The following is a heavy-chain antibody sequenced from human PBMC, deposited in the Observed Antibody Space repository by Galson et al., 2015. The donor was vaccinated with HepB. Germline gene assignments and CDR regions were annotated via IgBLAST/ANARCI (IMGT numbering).Heavy chain of an antibody. Sequence: LSLTCTVSGGSTSSSSYYWNWIRLSPGKGLEWIGSVYYSGVTYYNPSLKSRVTISVDTSKNQFSLRVSSVTAADTAMYYCARALGGSYFYGMDVWGQGTTVAVSS. V-gene: IGHV4-39*01. J-gene: IGHJ6*02. D-gene: IGHD3-16*02. CDR1: GGSTSSSSYY. CDR3: ARALGGSYFYGMDV. CDR2: VYYSGVT.